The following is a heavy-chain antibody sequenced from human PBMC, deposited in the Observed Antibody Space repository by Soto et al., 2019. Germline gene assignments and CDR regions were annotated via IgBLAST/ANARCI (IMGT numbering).Heavy chain of an antibody. V-gene: IGHV1-18*04. CDR2: ISAYNGNT. D-gene: IGHD3-3*01. CDR3: ARVGDGHNVRGSEYFQH. CDR1: GYTFTSYG. Sequence: QVQLVQSGGEVKKPGASVKVSCKASGYTFTSYGITWVRQAPGQGLEWMGWISAYNGNTNYAQKLQGRVTMTTDTSTSTAYMELRSLTSHDTAVYYCARVGDGHNVRGSEYFQHWGQGTLVTVSS. J-gene: IGHJ1*01.